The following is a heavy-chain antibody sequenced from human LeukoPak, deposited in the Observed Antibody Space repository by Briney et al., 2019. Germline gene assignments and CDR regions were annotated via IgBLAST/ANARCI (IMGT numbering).Heavy chain of an antibody. J-gene: IGHJ4*02. V-gene: IGHV3-33*01. CDR1: GFTFSSYG. Sequence: GRSLRLSCAASGFTFSSYGMHWVRQAPGKGLEWVAVIWYDGSNKYYADSVKGRFTISRDNSKNTLYLQMNSLRAEDTAVYYCARDSIAAAGDFDYWGQGTLVTVYS. D-gene: IGHD6-13*01. CDR2: IWYDGSNK. CDR3: ARDSIAAAGDFDY.